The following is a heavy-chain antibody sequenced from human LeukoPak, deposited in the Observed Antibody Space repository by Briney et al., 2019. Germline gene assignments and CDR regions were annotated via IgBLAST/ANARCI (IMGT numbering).Heavy chain of an antibody. CDR3: AREEGYCSSTSCYNWFDP. J-gene: IGHJ5*02. CDR1: GGSFSGYY. CDR2: INHSGST. V-gene: IGHV4-34*09. Sequence: SETLSLTCAVYGGSFSGYYWSWIRQPPGKGLEWIGEINHSGSTNYNPSLKSRVTISVDTSKNQFSLKLSSVTAADTAVYYCAREEGYCSSTSCYNWFDPWGKGTLVTVSS. D-gene: IGHD2-2*01.